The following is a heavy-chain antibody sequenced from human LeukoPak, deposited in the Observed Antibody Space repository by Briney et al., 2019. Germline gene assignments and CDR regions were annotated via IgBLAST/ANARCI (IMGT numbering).Heavy chain of an antibody. CDR1: GFTFSNYA. Sequence: GASLRLCCAASGFTFSNYAMSWVRQAPGKGLELVSSITGSCGGRYYADSVKGRFTITRDNYKNTLYLKMKSLRAEYTAVYYCAKWGDYDVLTGYYGPDYWGQGTPVTVSS. V-gene: IGHV3-23*01. CDR2: ITGSCGGR. CDR3: AKWGDYDVLTGYYGPDY. D-gene: IGHD3-9*01. J-gene: IGHJ4*02.